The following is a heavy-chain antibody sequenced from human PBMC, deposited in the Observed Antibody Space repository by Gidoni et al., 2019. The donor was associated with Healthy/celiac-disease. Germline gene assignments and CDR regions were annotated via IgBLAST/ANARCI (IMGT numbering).Heavy chain of an antibody. CDR3: AKDVGGPGADAFDI. D-gene: IGHD3-3*01. CDR2: ISWNSGSI. CDR1: GFTFDDYA. V-gene: IGHV3-9*01. Sequence: EVQLVESGGGLVQPGRSLRLSCAASGFTFDDYAMHWVRQAPGKGLEWVSGISWNSGSIGYADSVKGRFTISRDNAKNSLYLQMNSLRAEDTALYYCAKDVGGPGADAFDIWGQGTMVTVSS. J-gene: IGHJ3*02.